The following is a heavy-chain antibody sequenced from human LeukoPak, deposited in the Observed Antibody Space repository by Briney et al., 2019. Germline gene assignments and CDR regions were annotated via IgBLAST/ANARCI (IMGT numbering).Heavy chain of an antibody. Sequence: GGSLRLSCAASGFTFSSYSMNWVRQAPGKGLEWVSSISSSSSYIYYADSVKGRFTISRDNAKNSLYLQMDSLRAEDTAVYYCARSIDWYFLDYWGQGTLVTVSS. CDR2: ISSSSSYI. CDR1: GFTFSSYS. V-gene: IGHV3-21*04. J-gene: IGHJ4*02. D-gene: IGHD3-9*01. CDR3: ARSIDWYFLDY.